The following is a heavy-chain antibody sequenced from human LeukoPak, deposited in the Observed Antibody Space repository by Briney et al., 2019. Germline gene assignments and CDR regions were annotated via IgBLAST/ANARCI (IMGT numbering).Heavy chain of an antibody. Sequence: SETLSLTCAVYGGSFSGYYWSWIRQPPGKGLEWIGEINHSGSTNYNPSLKSRVTISVDTSKDQFSLKLSSVTAADTAVYYCARVNYEGIVVVPAAIDYWGQGTLVTVSS. D-gene: IGHD2-2*01. J-gene: IGHJ4*02. CDR3: ARVNYEGIVVVPAAIDY. V-gene: IGHV4-34*01. CDR2: INHSGST. CDR1: GGSFSGYY.